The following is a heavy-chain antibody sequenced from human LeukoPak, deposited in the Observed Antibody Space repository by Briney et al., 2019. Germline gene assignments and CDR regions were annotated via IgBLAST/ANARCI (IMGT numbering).Heavy chain of an antibody. CDR3: AREGPLRYCSTTSCPSGDAFDI. J-gene: IGHJ3*02. CDR2: MSPKSGNT. CDR1: GYTFTNYD. Sequence: GASVKVSCKASGYTFTNYDINWVRQATGQGLEWMGWMSPKSGNTVYAQKFQGRVTITRSTSISTAYMELSSLRSEDTAVYYCAREGPLRYCSTTSCPSGDAFDIWGQGTMVTVSS. D-gene: IGHD2-2*01. V-gene: IGHV1-8*03.